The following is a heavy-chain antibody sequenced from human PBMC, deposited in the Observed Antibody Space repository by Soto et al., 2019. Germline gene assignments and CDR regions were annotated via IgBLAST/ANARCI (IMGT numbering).Heavy chain of an antibody. D-gene: IGHD2-2*01. J-gene: IGHJ6*02. CDR2: ISGSGGST. V-gene: IGHV3-23*04. Sequence: VQLVQSGAEVRKPGSSVKVSCKASGGTFSSYAISWVRQAPGKGLEWVSAISGSGGSTYYADSVKGRFTISRDNSKNTLYLQMNSLRAEDTAVYYCAKALIVVVPAASYGMDVWGQGTTVTVSS. CDR3: AKALIVVVPAASYGMDV. CDR1: GGTFSSYA.